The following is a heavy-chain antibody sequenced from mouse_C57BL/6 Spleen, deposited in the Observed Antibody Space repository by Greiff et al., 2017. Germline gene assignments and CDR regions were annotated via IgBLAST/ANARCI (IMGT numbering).Heavy chain of an antibody. J-gene: IGHJ2*01. CDR3: ARGEVVPDY. Sequence: EVKLVESGPGLVKPSQSLSLTCSVTGYSITSGYYWNWIRQFPGNKLEWMGYISYDGSNNYNPSLKNRISITRDTSKNQFFLKLNSVTTEDTATYYCARGEVVPDYWGQGTTLTVSS. V-gene: IGHV3-6*01. D-gene: IGHD1-1*01. CDR1: GYSITSGYY. CDR2: ISYDGSN.